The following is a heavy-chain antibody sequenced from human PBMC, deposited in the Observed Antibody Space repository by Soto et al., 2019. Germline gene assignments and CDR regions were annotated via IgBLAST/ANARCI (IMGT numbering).Heavy chain of an antibody. D-gene: IGHD6-19*01. V-gene: IGHV3-23*01. CDR1: GFTFSNYA. CDR3: AKDASLYSSGWYSPQSYYYMHV. CDR2: ISGSGGST. J-gene: IGHJ6*03. Sequence: GGSLRLCCEGTGFTFSNYAMSWVRQAPGKGLEWVSSISGSGGSTDYADSVRGRFTISRDKSKDTLFVQMNSLRVEDTAVYYCAKDASLYSSGWYSPQSYYYMHVWGSGTTVTVSS.